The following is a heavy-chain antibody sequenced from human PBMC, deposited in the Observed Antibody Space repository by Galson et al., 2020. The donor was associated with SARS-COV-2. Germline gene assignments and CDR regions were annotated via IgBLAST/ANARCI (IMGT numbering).Heavy chain of an antibody. Sequence: SGPTLVKPTQTLTLTCTFPGFSLSTSGMCVSWIRQPPGKALEWLALIDWDDDKYYSTSLKTRLTISKDTSKNQVVLTMTNMDPVDTATYYCARTQVWAYSYGPGAFDIWGQGTMVTVSS. CDR2: IDWDDDK. CDR3: ARTQVWAYSYGPGAFDI. V-gene: IGHV2-70*01. J-gene: IGHJ3*02. D-gene: IGHD5-18*01. CDR1: GFSLSTSGMC.